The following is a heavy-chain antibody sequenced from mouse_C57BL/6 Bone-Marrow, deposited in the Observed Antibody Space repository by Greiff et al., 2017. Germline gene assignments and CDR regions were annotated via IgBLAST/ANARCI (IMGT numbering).Heavy chain of an antibody. V-gene: IGHV5-4*01. Sequence: EVHLVESGGGLVKPGGSLKLSCAASGFTFSSYAMSWVRQTPEKRLEWVATISDGGSYTYYPDNVKGRFTISRDNAKNNLYLQMSHLKSEDTAMYYCASSRAYWGQGTLVTVSA. CDR2: ISDGGSYT. J-gene: IGHJ3*01. CDR1: GFTFSSYA. CDR3: ASSRAY.